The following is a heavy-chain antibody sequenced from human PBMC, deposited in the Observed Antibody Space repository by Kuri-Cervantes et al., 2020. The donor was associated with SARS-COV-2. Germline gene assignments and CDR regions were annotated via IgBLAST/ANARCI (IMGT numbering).Heavy chain of an antibody. V-gene: IGHV4-59*12. J-gene: IGHJ4*02. CDR2: IYYSGST. Sequence: ESLKISCTVSGGSISSYYWSWIRQPPGKGLEWIGYIYYSGSTNYNPSLKSRVTISVDTSKNQFSLKLSSVTAEDTAVYYCAKDLSRAAALTGAQVLWGQGTLVTVSS. CDR1: GGSISSYY. CDR3: AKDLSRAAALTGAQVL. D-gene: IGHD6-13*01.